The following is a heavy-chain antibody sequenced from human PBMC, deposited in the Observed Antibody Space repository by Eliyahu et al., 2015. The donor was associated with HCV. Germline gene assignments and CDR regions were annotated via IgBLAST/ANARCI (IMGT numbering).Heavy chain of an antibody. D-gene: IGHD5-18*01. CDR3: ARAGIQLWLRPFDY. CDR2: IKQDGSEK. CDR1: GFTFSSYW. V-gene: IGHV3-7*01. J-gene: IGHJ4*02. Sequence: ESGGGLVQPGGSLRLSCAASGFTFSSYWMSWVRQAPGKGLEWVANIKQDGSEKYYVDSVKGRFTISRDNAKNSLYLQMNSLRAEDTAVYYCARAGIQLWLRPFDYWGQGTLVTVSS.